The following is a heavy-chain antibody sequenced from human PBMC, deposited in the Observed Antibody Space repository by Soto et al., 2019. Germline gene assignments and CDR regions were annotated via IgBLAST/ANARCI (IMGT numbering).Heavy chain of an antibody. CDR3: ARGPTVTTVSGFDY. Sequence: PGGSLRLSCAASGFTFSSYGMHWVRRAPGKGLEWVAVIWYDGSNKYYADSVKGRFTISRDNSKNTLYLQMNSLRAEDTAVYYCARGPTVTTVSGFDYWGQGTLVTVSS. D-gene: IGHD4-17*01. V-gene: IGHV3-33*01. J-gene: IGHJ4*02. CDR1: GFTFSSYG. CDR2: IWYDGSNK.